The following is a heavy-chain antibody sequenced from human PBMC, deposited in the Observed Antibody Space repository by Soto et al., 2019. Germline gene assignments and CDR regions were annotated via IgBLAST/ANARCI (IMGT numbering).Heavy chain of an antibody. V-gene: IGHV4-34*01. J-gene: IGHJ6*03. CDR3: ARGRLSLNYYYYYMDV. D-gene: IGHD3-16*01. CDR1: GGSFSGYY. Sequence: PSETLSLTCAVYGGSFSGYYWSWIRQPPGKGLEWIGEINHSGSTNYNPSLKSRVTISVDTSKNQFSLKLSSVTAADTAVYYCARGRLSLNYYYYYMDVWGKGTTVTVSS. CDR2: INHSGST.